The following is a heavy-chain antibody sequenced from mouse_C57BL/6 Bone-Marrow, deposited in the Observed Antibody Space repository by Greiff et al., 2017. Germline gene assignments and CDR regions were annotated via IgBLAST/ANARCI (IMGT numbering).Heavy chain of an antibody. CDR1: GYTFTDYY. J-gene: IGHJ1*03. CDR3: ARDYGSSWYFDV. V-gene: IGHV1-26*01. CDR2: INPNNGGT. Sequence: EVKLQQSGPELVKPGASVKISCKASGYTFTDYYMNWVKQSHGKSLAWIGDINPNNGGTSYNQKFKGKATLTVDKSSSTAYMELRSLTSEDSAVYYCARDYGSSWYFDVWGTGTTVTVSS. D-gene: IGHD1-1*01.